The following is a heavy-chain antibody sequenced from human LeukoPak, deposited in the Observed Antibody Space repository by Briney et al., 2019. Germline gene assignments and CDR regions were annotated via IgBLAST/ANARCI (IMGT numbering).Heavy chain of an antibody. CDR3: ARDGTGVYNLVQY. CDR2: INPNSGGT. J-gene: IGHJ4*02. Sequence: ASVKVSCKASGYTFTGYYMHWVRQAPGQGLEWMGWINPNSGGTNYAQKFKGRVTMTRDTSISAVYMELSRLRSDDTAVYYCARDGTGVYNLVQYWGQGTLVTVSS. V-gene: IGHV1-2*02. D-gene: IGHD5-24*01. CDR1: GYTFTGYY.